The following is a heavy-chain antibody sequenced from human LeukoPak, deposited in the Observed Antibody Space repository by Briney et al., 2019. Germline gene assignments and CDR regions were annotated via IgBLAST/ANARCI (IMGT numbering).Heavy chain of an antibody. V-gene: IGHV3-30-3*01. D-gene: IGHD1-26*01. CDR1: GFTFSSYA. CDR3: ARASTAKAVGATYPW. Sequence: PGGSLRLSCAASGFTFSSYAMHWVRQAPGKGLEWVAVISYDGSNKYYADSVKDRFTISRDNSKNTLYLQMNSLRAEDTAVYYCARASTAKAVGATYPWWGQGTLVTVSS. CDR2: ISYDGSNK. J-gene: IGHJ4*02.